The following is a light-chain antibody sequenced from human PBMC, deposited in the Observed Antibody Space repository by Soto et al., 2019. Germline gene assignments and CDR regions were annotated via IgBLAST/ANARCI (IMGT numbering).Light chain of an antibody. CDR3: QESYSTPFT. CDR2: AAS. V-gene: IGKV1-39*01. J-gene: IGKJ5*01. CDR1: QSISNY. Sequence: DIQMTQSPSSLSASVGDRVTITCRASQSISNYLNWYQQKPGKAPKLLIYAASSLQSGAPSRFSGSGSGKDFTLTISSLQPEDFATYYCQESYSTPFTFGQGTRLEIK.